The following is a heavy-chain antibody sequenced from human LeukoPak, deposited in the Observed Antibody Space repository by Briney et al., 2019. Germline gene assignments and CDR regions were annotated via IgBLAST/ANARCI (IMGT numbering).Heavy chain of an antibody. CDR1: GYTFTGYD. J-gene: IGHJ4*02. D-gene: IGHD1-26*01. Sequence: GASVKVSCKASGYTFTGYDLHWVRQAPGQGLEWMGRINPNSGGTNYAQKFQGRVTMTRDTSISTAYMELSRLRSDDTAVYYCARVPGSWGDDYWGQGTLVTVSS. CDR2: INPNSGGT. V-gene: IGHV1-2*06. CDR3: ARVPGSWGDDY.